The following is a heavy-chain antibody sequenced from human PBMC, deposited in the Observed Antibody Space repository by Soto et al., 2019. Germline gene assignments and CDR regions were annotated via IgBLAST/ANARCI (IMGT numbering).Heavy chain of an antibody. Sequence: GGSLRLSCASSVFTFSDYTMHCVRHSPGKWLEWVAVISYDGTTEYYADSVKGRFTISRDNSKNILYLQVNSLRGEDTAVYYCTRVDAAVGTLKIYYFEYWGQGTRVIVS. V-gene: IGHV3-30-3*01. CDR2: ISYDGTTE. CDR1: VFTFSDYT. D-gene: IGHD6-13*01. J-gene: IGHJ4*02. CDR3: TRVDAAVGTLKIYYFEY.